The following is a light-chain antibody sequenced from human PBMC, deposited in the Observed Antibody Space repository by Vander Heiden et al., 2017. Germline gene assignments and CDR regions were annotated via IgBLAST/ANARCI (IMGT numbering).Light chain of an antibody. CDR3: QQSDSTSST. Sequence: DIQMTQSPSSLSASVGDRVTITCRASQSISSYLNWYQQKPGKAPKLLIYAAYSLQSGVPSRFSGSGSGTDFTLTISSLQPEDFATYYCQQSDSTSSTFGGGTKVEIK. CDR2: AAY. CDR1: QSISSY. J-gene: IGKJ4*01. V-gene: IGKV1-39*01.